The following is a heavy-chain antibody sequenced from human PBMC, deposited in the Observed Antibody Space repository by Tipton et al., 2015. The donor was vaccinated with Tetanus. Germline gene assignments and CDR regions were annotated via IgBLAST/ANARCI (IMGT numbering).Heavy chain of an antibody. J-gene: IGHJ5*02. CDR3: ARSADNWFDP. CDR2: IYYGGVT. Sequence: TLSLTCAVSGDSVSGYYWSWIRQPPGKGLEWLGDIYYGGVTQYNPSLESRVTISMDTSKNQVSLRLTSVTAADTAIYYCARSADNWFDPWGQGILVTVSS. V-gene: IGHV4-59*02. CDR1: GDSVSGYY.